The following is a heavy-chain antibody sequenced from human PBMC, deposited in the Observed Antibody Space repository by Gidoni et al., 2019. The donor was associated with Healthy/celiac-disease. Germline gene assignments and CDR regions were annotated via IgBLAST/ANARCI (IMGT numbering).Heavy chain of an antibody. CDR1: GFTFSSYA. CDR2: ISYDGSNK. CDR3: ARDSPDYDIWPHGIDV. V-gene: IGHV3-30*04. J-gene: IGHJ6*02. Sequence: QVQLGESGGGVVEPGRSLRLAWGASGFTFSSYAMHWVRQAPGKGLEWVAVISYDGSNKYYADSLKSRFTITRDNSKNTLYLQMNSLRAEDTSVDYCARDSPDYDIWPHGIDVWGQGTTVTVSS. D-gene: IGHD3-9*01.